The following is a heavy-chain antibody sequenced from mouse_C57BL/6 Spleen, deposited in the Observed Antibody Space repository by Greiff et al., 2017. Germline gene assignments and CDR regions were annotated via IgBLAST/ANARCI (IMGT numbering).Heavy chain of an antibody. V-gene: IGHV1-61*01. CDR1: GYTFTSYW. Sequence: QVQLQQPGAELVGPGSSVKLSCKASGYTFTSYWMDWVKQRPGQGLEWIGNIYPSDSETHYNQKFKDKATLTVDKSSSTAYMQLSSLTSEDSAVYYGARDSTGVSSPSLDYWGQGTSVTVSS. CDR2: IYPSDSET. J-gene: IGHJ4*01. D-gene: IGHD1-1*01. CDR3: ARDSTGVSSPSLDY.